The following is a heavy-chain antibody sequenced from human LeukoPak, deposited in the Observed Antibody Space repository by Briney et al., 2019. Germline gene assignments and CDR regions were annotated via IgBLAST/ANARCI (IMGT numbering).Heavy chain of an antibody. CDR3: AIWFGALSGYYYYGMDV. D-gene: IGHD3-10*01. J-gene: IGHJ6*02. CDR1: GGSISSSNW. V-gene: IGHV4-4*02. Sequence: PSETLSLTCAVSGGSISSSNWWCWVRQPPGRGVGWVGVIYHSGSTNYNPSLKSRVTISVDKSKNQFSLQLSCVTAADTAVYYCAIWFGALSGYYYYGMDVWGQGPTVTVSS. CDR2: IYHSGST.